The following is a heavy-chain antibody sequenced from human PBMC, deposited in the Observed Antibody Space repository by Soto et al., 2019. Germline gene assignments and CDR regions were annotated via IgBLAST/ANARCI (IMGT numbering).Heavy chain of an antibody. V-gene: IGHV3-30*18. CDR1: GFTFSSYG. CDR2: ISYDGSNK. J-gene: IGHJ3*02. Sequence: GGSLRLSCAASGFTFSSYGMHWVRQAPGKGLEWVAVISYDGSNKYYAGSVKGRFTISRDNSKNTLYLQMNSLRAEDTAVYYCAKDAPPTYYYDSSGYYDAFDISGPGTMLTVS. D-gene: IGHD3-22*01. CDR3: AKDAPPTYYYDSSGYYDAFDI.